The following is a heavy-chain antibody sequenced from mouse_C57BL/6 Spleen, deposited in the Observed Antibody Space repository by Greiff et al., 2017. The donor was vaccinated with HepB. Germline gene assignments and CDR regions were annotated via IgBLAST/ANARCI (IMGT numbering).Heavy chain of an antibody. CDR3: ERQGTSSAMDY. J-gene: IGHJ4*01. CDR2: ISSGGSYT. Sequence: EVQRVESGGDLVKPGGSLKLSCAASGFTFSSYGMSWVRQTPDKRLEWVATISSGGSYTYYPDSVKGRFTIARDTAKNTLYLQMSSLKSEDTAMYDCERQGTSSAMDYWGQGTSVTVSS. CDR1: GFTFSSYG. D-gene: IGHD2-14*01. V-gene: IGHV5-6*01.